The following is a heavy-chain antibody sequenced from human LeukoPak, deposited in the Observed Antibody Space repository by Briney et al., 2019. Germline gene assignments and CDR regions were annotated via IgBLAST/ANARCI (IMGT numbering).Heavy chain of an antibody. CDR1: GFTFRYYA. CDR2: ISNDGSIQ. V-gene: IGHV3-30*14. CDR3: ARANKQQLVLDYYYGMDV. J-gene: IGHJ6*02. D-gene: IGHD6-13*01. Sequence: GGSLRLSCAASGFTFRYYAMHWVRQAPGKGLEWVAVISNDGSIQYYADSVKGRFTISRDNSKNTLYLQMNSLRAEDTAVYYCARANKQQLVLDYYYGMDVWGQGTTVTVSS.